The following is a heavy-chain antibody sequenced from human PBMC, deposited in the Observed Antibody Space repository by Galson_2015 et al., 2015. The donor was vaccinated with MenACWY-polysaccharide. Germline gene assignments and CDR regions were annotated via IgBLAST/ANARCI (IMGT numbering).Heavy chain of an antibody. CDR1: GFTFSSYD. CDR2: ISSSSSYI. CDR3: ARESFDM. J-gene: IGHJ3*02. Sequence: SLRLSCAASGFTFSSYDMNWVRQAPGKGLEWVSSISSSSSYIYYADSVKGRFTISRDSAKNSLYLQMNSLRAKDTAVYYCARESFDMWGQGTMVTVSS. V-gene: IGHV3-21*01.